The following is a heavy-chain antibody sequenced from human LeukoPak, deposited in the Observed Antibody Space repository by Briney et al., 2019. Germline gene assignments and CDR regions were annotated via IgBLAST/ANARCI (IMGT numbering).Heavy chain of an antibody. D-gene: IGHD3-9*01. CDR2: IYYSGST. Sequence: PSETLSLTCTVSGGSISSGGYYWSWIRQHPGKGLEWIGYIYYSGSTYYNPSLKSRVTISVDTSKNQFSLKLSSVTAADTAVYYCARVLTYYDILTGYLGDENWFDPWGQGTLVTVSS. J-gene: IGHJ5*02. V-gene: IGHV4-31*03. CDR3: ARVLTYYDILTGYLGDENWFDP. CDR1: GGSISSGGYY.